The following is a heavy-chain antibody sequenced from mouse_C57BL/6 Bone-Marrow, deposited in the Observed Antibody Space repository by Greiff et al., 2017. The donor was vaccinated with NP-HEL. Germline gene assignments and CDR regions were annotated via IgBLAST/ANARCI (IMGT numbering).Heavy chain of an antibody. J-gene: IGHJ3*01. Sequence: QVHVKQPGAELVRPGSSVKLSCKASGYTFTSYWMDWVKQRPGQGLEWIGNIYPSDSETHYNQKFKDKATFTVDKSSSTAYMQLSSLTSEDSAVYYCASGGWVFAYWGQGTLVTVSA. V-gene: IGHV1-61*01. CDR3: ASGGWVFAY. D-gene: IGHD3-3*01. CDR1: GYTFTSYW. CDR2: IYPSDSET.